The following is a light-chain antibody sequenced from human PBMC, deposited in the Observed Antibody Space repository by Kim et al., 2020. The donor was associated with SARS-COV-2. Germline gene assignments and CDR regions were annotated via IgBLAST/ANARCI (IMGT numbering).Light chain of an antibody. CDR2: KAS. CDR1: QSIIGL. V-gene: IGKV1-5*03. CDR3: QQYNSFPFT. Sequence: SVGDRVTITCRASQSIIGLLAWYQQKPGKAPKFLIYKASPLESGVPSRFSGNGSGTEFTLTISSLQPDDFATYHCQQYNSFPFTFGPGTKVDIK. J-gene: IGKJ3*01.